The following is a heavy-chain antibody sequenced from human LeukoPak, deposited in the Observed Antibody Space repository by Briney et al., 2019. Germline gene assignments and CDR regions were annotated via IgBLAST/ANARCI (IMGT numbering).Heavy chain of an antibody. J-gene: IGHJ4*02. V-gene: IGHV4-59*01. CDR1: GGSINGYY. CDR3: VRRCQDAYTLYCFDY. D-gene: IGHD5-24*01. Sequence: PSETLSLTCTVSGGSINGYYWSWIRQPPGEGLEWIGHMYYSGGTNYNPSLKSRVTISVDTSKNQFSLKLSSVTAADTAVYYCVRRCQDAYTLYCFDYWGQGTLVTVSS. CDR2: MYYSGGT.